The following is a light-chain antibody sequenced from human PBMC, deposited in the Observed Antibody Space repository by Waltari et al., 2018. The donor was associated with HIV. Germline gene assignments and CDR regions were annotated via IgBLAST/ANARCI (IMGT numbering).Light chain of an antibody. Sequence: SVLTQPPSASGTPGQSVTISCSGSSSNIGSDTVNWYQHLPGTAPKLLIYRNNERPSGVPDRFSGSKSGTSASLAISGLQSEDEADYYCAAWDDTLNGPVFGGWTKLTVL. CDR1: SSNIGSDT. V-gene: IGLV1-44*01. CDR2: RNN. J-gene: IGLJ3*02. CDR3: AAWDDTLNGPV.